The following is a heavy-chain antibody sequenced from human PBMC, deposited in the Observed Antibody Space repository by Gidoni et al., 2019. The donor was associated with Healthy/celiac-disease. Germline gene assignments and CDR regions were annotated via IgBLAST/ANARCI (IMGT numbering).Heavy chain of an antibody. CDR2: IHAGIGNT. D-gene: IGHD2-15*01. V-gene: IGHV1-3*01. CDR3: ARDCSGGSCYATFDY. CDR1: GYTFTTYA. J-gene: IGHJ4*02. Sequence: QVQLVQSGAEVKKPGASVKGSCKASGYTFTTYAMHWVRQAPGQRLEWMGWIHAGIGNTKYSQEFQGRVTITRDTSASTAYMELSSLRSEDTAIYYCARDCSGGSCYATFDYWGQGTLVTVSS.